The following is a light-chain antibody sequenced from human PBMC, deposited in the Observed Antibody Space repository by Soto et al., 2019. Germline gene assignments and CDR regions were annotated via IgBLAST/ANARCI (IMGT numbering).Light chain of an antibody. CDR1: SSKIGTNA. V-gene: IGLV1-44*01. CDR2: NNN. CDR3: AAWDDSLNVYV. Sequence: QSVLTQPPSASGTPGQRVTISCSGCSSKIGTNAVNWYQQLPGTAPKLLIYNNNQRPSGVPDRFSGSKSGTSASLAISGLQSEDEADYYCAAWDDSLNVYVFGTGTKVTVL. J-gene: IGLJ1*01.